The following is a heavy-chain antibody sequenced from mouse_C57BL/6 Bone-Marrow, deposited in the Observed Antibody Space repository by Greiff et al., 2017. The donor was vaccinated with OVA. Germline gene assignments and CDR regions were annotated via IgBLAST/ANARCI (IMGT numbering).Heavy chain of an antibody. J-gene: IGHJ2*01. CDR1: GFDIKDDY. Sequence: VQLQQSGAELVRPGASVKLSCTASGFDIKDDYMHWVKQRPEQGLEWIGWLYPENGDTEYASKFQGKATLTADTSSNTAYLQLSSLTSEDTAVYYCTTWDYYGGSHNFFDYWGQGTTLTVSS. V-gene: IGHV14-4*01. D-gene: IGHD1-1*01. CDR3: TTWDYYGGSHNFFDY. CDR2: LYPENGDT.